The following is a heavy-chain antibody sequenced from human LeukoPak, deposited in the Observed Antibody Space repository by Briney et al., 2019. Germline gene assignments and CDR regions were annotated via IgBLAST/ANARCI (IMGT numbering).Heavy chain of an antibody. J-gene: IGHJ4*02. CDR2: ISGSGDST. V-gene: IGHV3-23*01. Sequence: GGSLRLSCAASGFTFSSYAMSWVRQAPGKGLEWVSGISGSGDSTYYADSVKGRFTISRGNSKNTLYLQMNSLRAEDTAVYYCARDSYCGGDCVDYWGQGTLVTVSS. D-gene: IGHD2-21*02. CDR1: GFTFSSYA. CDR3: ARDSYCGGDCVDY.